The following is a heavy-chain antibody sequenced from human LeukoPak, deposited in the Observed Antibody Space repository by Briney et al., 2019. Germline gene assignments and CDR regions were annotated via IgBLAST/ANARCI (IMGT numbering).Heavy chain of an antibody. J-gene: IGHJ6*02. Sequence: PGGSLRLSCAASGFTFDDYAMHWVRQAPGKGLEWVSGISWNSGSIGYADSVKGRFTISRDNAKNSLYLQMNSLRAEDTALYYCAKDYYSAGYYYGMDVWGQGTTVTVSS. CDR1: GFTFDDYA. CDR3: AKDYYSAGYYYGMDV. D-gene: IGHD2-21*01. V-gene: IGHV3-9*01. CDR2: ISWNSGSI.